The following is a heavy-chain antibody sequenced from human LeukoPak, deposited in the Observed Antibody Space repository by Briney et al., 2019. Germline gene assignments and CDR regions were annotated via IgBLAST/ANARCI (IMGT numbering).Heavy chain of an antibody. CDR2: INHSGST. CDR3: ARGDYYDILTGYPVSFDY. Sequence: SETLSLTCAVYGGSFSGDYWSWIRQPPGKGLEWIGEINHSGSTNYNPSLKSRVTISVDKPKNQFSLKLSSVTAADTAVYYCARGDYYDILTGYPVSFDYWGQGTLVTVSS. V-gene: IGHV4-34*01. CDR1: GGSFSGDY. J-gene: IGHJ4*02. D-gene: IGHD3-9*01.